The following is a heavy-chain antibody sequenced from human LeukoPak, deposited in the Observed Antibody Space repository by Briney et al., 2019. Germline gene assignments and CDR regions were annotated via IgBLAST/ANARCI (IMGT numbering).Heavy chain of an antibody. Sequence: GASVKVSCKASGYTFTSYAMHWVRQAPGQRLEWMGWINAGNGNTKYSQKFQGRVTITRDTSASTAYMELSSLRSEDTAVYYCARDLGGSWYSEGFDYWGQGTLVTVSS. J-gene: IGHJ4*02. D-gene: IGHD6-13*01. CDR3: ARDLGGSWYSEGFDY. CDR1: GYTFTSYA. V-gene: IGHV1-3*01. CDR2: INAGNGNT.